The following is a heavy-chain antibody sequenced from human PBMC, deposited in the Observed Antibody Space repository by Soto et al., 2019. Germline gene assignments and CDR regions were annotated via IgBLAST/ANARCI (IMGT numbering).Heavy chain of an antibody. V-gene: IGHV1-46*01. CDR2: INPSGGST. Sequence: ASVKVSCKASGYTFTSYYMHWVRQAPGQGLEWMGIINPSGGSTSYAQKFQGRVTMTRDTSTSTVYMELSSLRSEDTAVYYCARFPPFDSTSYYYDSSGPTRHFDFWGQGTLVTVSS. CDR3: ARFPPFDSTSYYYDSSGPTRHFDF. D-gene: IGHD3-22*01. J-gene: IGHJ4*02. CDR1: GYTFTSYY.